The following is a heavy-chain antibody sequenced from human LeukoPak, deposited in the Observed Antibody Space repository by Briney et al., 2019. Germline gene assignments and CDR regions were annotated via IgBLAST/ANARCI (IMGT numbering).Heavy chain of an antibody. D-gene: IGHD1-26*01. J-gene: IGHJ4*02. CDR1: GYTFTDYY. CDR2: INPSGGST. Sequence: GASVKVSCKASGYTFTDYYIHWVRQAPGQGLEWMGIINPSGGSTSYAQKFQGRVTMTRDTSTSTVYMELSSLRSEDTAVYYCARDVGSGEPPYWGQGTLVTVSS. CDR3: ARDVGSGEPPY. V-gene: IGHV1-46*01.